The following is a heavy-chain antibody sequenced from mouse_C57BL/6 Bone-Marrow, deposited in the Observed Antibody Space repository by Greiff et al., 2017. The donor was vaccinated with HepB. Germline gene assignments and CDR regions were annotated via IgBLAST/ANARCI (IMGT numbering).Heavy chain of an antibody. Sequence: VQLKESGPELVKPGASVKISCKASGYSFTGYYMNWVKQSPEKSLEWIGEINPSTGGTTYNQKFKAKATLTVDKSSSTAYMQLKSLTSEDSAVYYCARLVRWYFDVWGTGTTVTVSS. CDR2: INPSTGGT. V-gene: IGHV1-42*01. J-gene: IGHJ1*03. CDR1: GYSFTGYY. CDR3: ARLVRWYFDV.